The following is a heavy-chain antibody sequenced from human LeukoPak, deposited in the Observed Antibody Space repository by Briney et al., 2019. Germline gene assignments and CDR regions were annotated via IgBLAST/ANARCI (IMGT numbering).Heavy chain of an antibody. J-gene: IGHJ4*02. Sequence: ASVKVSCKASGYTFTSFGISWVRQAPGQGLEWMGWISAYNGNINCAQKLQGRVTMTTDISASTAYMEVRSLRSEDTAVYYCVRDLGVDTTMIFFDYWGQGSAVTVSS. CDR2: ISAYNGNI. CDR3: VRDLGVDTTMIFFDY. D-gene: IGHD5-18*01. V-gene: IGHV1-18*01. CDR1: GYTFTSFG.